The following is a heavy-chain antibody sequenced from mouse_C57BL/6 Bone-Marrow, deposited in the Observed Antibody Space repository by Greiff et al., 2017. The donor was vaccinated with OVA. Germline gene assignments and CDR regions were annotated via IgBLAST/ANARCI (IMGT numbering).Heavy chain of an antibody. CDR3: ARHVGMVKEWFAY. J-gene: IGHJ3*01. Sequence: VQLKESGGGLVQPGGSLKLSCAASGFTFSDYYMYWVRQTPEKRLEWVAYISNGGGSTYYPDTVKGRFTISRDNAKNTLYLQMSRLKSEDTAMYYCARHVGMVKEWFAYWGQGTLVTVSA. D-gene: IGHD2-2*01. CDR2: ISNGGGST. CDR1: GFTFSDYY. V-gene: IGHV5-12*01.